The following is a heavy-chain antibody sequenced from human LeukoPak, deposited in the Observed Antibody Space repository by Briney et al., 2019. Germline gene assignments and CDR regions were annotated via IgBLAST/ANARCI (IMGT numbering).Heavy chain of an antibody. Sequence: SVKASCKASGGTFSSYAISWVRQAPGQGLEWMGGIIPIFGTANYAQKFQGRVTITADESTSTAYMELSSLRSEDTAVYYCAGYCSGGSCYWDNGFDPWGQGTLVTVSS. J-gene: IGHJ5*02. CDR1: GGTFSSYA. D-gene: IGHD2-15*01. V-gene: IGHV1-69*13. CDR3: AGYCSGGSCYWDNGFDP. CDR2: IIPIFGTA.